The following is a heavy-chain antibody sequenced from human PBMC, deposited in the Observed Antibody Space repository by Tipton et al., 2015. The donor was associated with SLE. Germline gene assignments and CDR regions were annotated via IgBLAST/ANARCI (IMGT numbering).Heavy chain of an antibody. D-gene: IGHD3-10*01. CDR3: ASLRTEYYYGSRADY. CDR1: GGSFSGYY. CDR2: INHSGST. V-gene: IGHV4-34*01. J-gene: IGHJ4*02. Sequence: TLSLTCAVYGGSFSGYYWSWIRQPPGKGLEWIGEINHSGSTNYNPSLKSRVTISVDPSKNLFSLKLSSVTAADTAVYYCASLRTEYYYGSRADYWGQGTLVTVSS.